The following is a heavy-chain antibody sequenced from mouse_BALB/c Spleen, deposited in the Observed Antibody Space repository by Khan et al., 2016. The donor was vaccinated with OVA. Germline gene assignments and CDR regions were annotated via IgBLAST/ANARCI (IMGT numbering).Heavy chain of an antibody. J-gene: IGHJ2*01. D-gene: IGHD2-5*01. V-gene: IGHV5-6*01. CDR3: ARQYSNSCFEY. CDR2: ISSGGSYT. CDR1: GFTFSSFG. Sequence: EVELVESGGDLVKPGGSLKLSCAASGFTFSSFGMSWIRQTPDKRLEWVATISSGGSYTYYPDSVKGRFTISRDNAKNTLYLQMSSLKSEDTAMYYCARQYSNSCFEYWGQGTTRTVSS.